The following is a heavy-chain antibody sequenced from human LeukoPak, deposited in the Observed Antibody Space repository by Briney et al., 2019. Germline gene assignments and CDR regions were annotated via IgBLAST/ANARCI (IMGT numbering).Heavy chain of an antibody. V-gene: IGHV4-4*07. J-gene: IGHJ4*02. CDR1: GGSISNYH. Sequence: SETLSLTCTVSGGSISNYHWSWIRQPAGKGLEWIGQIHTSGSTNYNPPLKSRVTMSIDTPENQLSLTIRSVSAADTAVYYCARRDISSGWSFDYWGQGTLVTVSS. D-gene: IGHD6-19*01. CDR3: ARRDISSGWSFDY. CDR2: IHTSGST.